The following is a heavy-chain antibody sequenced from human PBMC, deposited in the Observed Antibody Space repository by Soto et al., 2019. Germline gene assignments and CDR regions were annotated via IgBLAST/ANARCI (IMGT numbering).Heavy chain of an antibody. V-gene: IGHV4-59*01. J-gene: IGHJ4*02. D-gene: IGHD4-17*01. Sequence: SETLSLTCTVSGGSISSYYWSWLRQPPGKGLEWIGYIYYSGSTNYNPSLKSRVTISVDTSKNQFSLKLSSVTAADTAVYYWARAYGDYVFDYWGRGTLVTVSS. CDR2: IYYSGST. CDR1: GGSISSYY. CDR3: ARAYGDYVFDY.